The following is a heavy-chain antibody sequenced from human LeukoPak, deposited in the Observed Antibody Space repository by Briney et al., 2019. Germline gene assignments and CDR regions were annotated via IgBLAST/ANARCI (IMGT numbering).Heavy chain of an antibody. CDR3: AREKEAAAGQTYYFDY. J-gene: IGHJ4*02. Sequence: GGSLRLSCAASGFTFSSYGMSWVRRAPGKGLEWVSAISGSGGSTYYADSVKGRFTISRDNSKNTLYLQMNSLRAEDTAVYYCAREKEAAAGQTYYFDYWGQGTLVTVSS. V-gene: IGHV3-23*01. CDR2: ISGSGGST. CDR1: GFTFSSYG. D-gene: IGHD6-13*01.